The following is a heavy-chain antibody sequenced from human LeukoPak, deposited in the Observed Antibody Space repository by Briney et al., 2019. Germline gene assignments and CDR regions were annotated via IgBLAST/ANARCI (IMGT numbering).Heavy chain of an antibody. CDR3: ARLEAVAGILDY. CDR2: IYYSGST. J-gene: IGHJ4*02. CDR1: GGPISSSSYY. Sequence: SETLSLTCTVSGGPISSSSYYWGWTRQPPGKGLEWIGSIYYSGSTYYNPSLKSRVTISVDTSKNQFSLKLSSVTAADTAVYYCARLEAVAGILDYWGQGTLVTVSS. V-gene: IGHV4-39*01. D-gene: IGHD6-19*01.